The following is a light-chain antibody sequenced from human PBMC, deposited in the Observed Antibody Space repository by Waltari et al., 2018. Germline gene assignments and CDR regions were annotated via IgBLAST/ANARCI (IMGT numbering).Light chain of an antibody. CDR2: GAS. V-gene: IGKV3-15*01. J-gene: IGKJ1*01. Sequence: CRASQSVGTNVGWYQQKPGQAPRLLNYGASTRAAGIPARFSGSGSGTEFTLTISSLQSEDFAVYYCQQYNNWLWTFGQGTKVEIK. CDR1: QSVGTN. CDR3: QQYNNWLWT.